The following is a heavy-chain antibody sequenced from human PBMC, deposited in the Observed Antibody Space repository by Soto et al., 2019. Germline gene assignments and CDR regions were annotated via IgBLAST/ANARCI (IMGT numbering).Heavy chain of an antibody. CDR1: GYTFTSNG. D-gene: IGHD2-21*02. V-gene: IGHV1-18*01. J-gene: IGHJ4*02. CDR3: ARDLAYCGGDCYPIDY. CDR2: ISAYNGNT. Sequence: QVQLVQSGAEVKKPGASVKVSRKASGYTFTSNGNSWVRQAPGQGLEWMGWISAYNGNTNYAQKLQGRVTMTTDTSTSTAYMELRSLRSDDKAVYYCARDLAYCGGDCYPIDYWGQGTLVTVSS.